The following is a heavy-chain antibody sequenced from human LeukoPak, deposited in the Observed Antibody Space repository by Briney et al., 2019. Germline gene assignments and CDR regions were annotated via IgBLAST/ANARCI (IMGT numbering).Heavy chain of an antibody. CDR3: ARNDVDTAFFDY. D-gene: IGHD5-18*01. CDR2: IHYSGST. V-gene: IGHV4-39*01. CDR1: GGSISSSSYY. J-gene: IGHJ4*02. Sequence: PSETLSLTCTVSGGSISSSSYYWGWIRQPPGKGLEWIGSIHYSGSTYYNPSLKSRVTISVDTSKNQFSLKLSSVTAADTAVYYCARNDVDTAFFDYWGQGTLVTVSS.